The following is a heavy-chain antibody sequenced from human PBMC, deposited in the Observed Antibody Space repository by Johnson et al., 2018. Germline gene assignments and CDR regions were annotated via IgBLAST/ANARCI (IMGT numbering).Heavy chain of an antibody. Sequence: VQLVESGAEVKKPGSSVKVPCKASGGTFSTYAISWVRQAPGQGLEWMGGIIPIFGTANYAQKFQGRVTITADESTSTAYMELGSLRSEDTAGSYCAREPPTSTMPVDDFDIWGKATMVTVSS. CDR2: IIPIFGTA. CDR3: AREPPTSTMPVDDFDI. J-gene: IGHJ3*02. D-gene: IGHD2/OR15-2a*01. V-gene: IGHV1-69*01. CDR1: GGTFSTYA.